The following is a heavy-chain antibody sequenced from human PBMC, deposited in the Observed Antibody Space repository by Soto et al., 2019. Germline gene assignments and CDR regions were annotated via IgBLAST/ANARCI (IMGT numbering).Heavy chain of an antibody. D-gene: IGHD2-21*02. CDR1: GGSVSSGSYY. V-gene: IGHV4-61*01. Sequence: QVQLQESGPGLVKPSETLSLTCTVSGGSVSSGSYYWSWIRQPPGEGLEWIGYIYYSGSTNYNPSLKSRVTISVDTSKNQFSLKLSSVTAADTAVYYCAREEYCGGDCYSNYYYYGMDVWGQGTTVTVSS. J-gene: IGHJ6*02. CDR3: AREEYCGGDCYSNYYYYGMDV. CDR2: IYYSGST.